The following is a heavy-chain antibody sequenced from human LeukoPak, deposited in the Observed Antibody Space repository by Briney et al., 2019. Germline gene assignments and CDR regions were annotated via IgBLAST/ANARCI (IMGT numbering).Heavy chain of an antibody. V-gene: IGHV4-4*07. Sequence: PSETLSLTCAVYGGSFSGYYWSWIRQPAGKGLEWIGRIYTSGSTNYNPSLKSRVTISVDTSKNQFSLKLSSVTAADTAVYYCARELGRYCSSTSCAQGIDYWGQGTLVTVSS. CDR1: GGSFSGYY. D-gene: IGHD2-2*01. J-gene: IGHJ4*02. CDR3: ARELGRYCSSTSCAQGIDY. CDR2: IYTSGST.